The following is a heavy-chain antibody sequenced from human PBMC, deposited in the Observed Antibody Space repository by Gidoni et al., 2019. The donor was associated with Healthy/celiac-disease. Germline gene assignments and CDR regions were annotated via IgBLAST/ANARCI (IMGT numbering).Heavy chain of an antibody. Sequence: QVQLVQSGAEVKKPGSSVKVSCKASGGTFSSDAISWVRQAPGQGLEWMGRIIPICGTANYAQKFQGRVTITADESTSTAYMERSSLRSEDTAVYYCARRSRSGETLGDYYYMDVWGKGTTVTVSS. D-gene: IGHD7-27*01. CDR2: IIPICGTA. CDR1: GGTFSSDA. V-gene: IGHV1-69*18. CDR3: ARRSRSGETLGDYYYMDV. J-gene: IGHJ6*03.